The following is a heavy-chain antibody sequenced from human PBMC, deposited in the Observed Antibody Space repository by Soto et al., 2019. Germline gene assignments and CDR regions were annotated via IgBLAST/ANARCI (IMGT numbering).Heavy chain of an antibody. CDR2: IIPIIGTT. CDR1: GGTFSSSA. J-gene: IGHJ3*02. CDR3: ARDTALAQAFDI. Sequence: QVQLVQSGSEVKSPGSSVRVSCKASGGTFSSSAINLVRQAPGQGLEWMGGIIPIIGTTHYAQNFQGRVSITADESTTTAYMDLSSLRSDDTAVYYCARDTALAQAFDIWGQGTMVTVSA. V-gene: IGHV1-69*01. D-gene: IGHD2-21*02.